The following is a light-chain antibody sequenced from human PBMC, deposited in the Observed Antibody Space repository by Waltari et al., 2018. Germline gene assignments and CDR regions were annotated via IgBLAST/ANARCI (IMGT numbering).Light chain of an antibody. V-gene: IGKV3-15*01. CDR2: AAS. J-gene: IGKJ4*01. Sequence: EVVMTQSPTTLSVSPGERATFSCRASQSVSSYLAWYQQKPGQAPRLLIYAASTRATGVPARFSGSGSGTEFTLTISSLQSEDFAVYYCQQYSNWPPLTFGGGTKVEIK. CDR3: QQYSNWPPLT. CDR1: QSVSSY.